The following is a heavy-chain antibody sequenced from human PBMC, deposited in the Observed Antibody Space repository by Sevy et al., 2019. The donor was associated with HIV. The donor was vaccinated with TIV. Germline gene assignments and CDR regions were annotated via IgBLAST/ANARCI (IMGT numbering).Heavy chain of an antibody. V-gene: IGHV4-30-2*01. D-gene: IGHD2-15*01. CDR1: GGSISSGGYS. Sequence: SETLSLTCAVSGGSISSGGYSWSWIRQPPGKGLAWIGYIYHSGSTYYNPSLQSRVTISVDRSKNQFSLKLSSVTAADTAVYYCARGPVVPPGGFDYWGQGTLVTVSS. CDR3: ARGPVVPPGGFDY. J-gene: IGHJ4*02. CDR2: IYHSGST.